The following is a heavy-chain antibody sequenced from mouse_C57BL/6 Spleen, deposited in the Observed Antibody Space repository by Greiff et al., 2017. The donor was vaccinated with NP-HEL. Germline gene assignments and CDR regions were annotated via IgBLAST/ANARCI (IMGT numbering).Heavy chain of an antibody. CDR3: ARGLEREEYCAMDY. CDR1: GYTFTSYW. CDR2: IHPNSGST. V-gene: IGHV1-64*01. D-gene: IGHD4-1*01. J-gene: IGHJ4*01. Sequence: QVQLQQPGAELVKPGASVKLSCKASGYTFTSYWMHWVKQRPGQGLEWIGMIHPNSGSTNYNEKFKSKATVTVDKSSSTAYMQLSSLTSEDSAVYYCARGLEREEYCAMDYWGQGTSVTVSS.